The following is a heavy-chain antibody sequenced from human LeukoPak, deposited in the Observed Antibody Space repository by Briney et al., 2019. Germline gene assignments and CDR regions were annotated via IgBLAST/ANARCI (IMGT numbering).Heavy chain of an antibody. J-gene: IGHJ6*03. V-gene: IGHV1-8*01. Sequence: ASVKVSCKASGYTFTSYDIIWVRQATGQGLEWMGWMNPNSGNTGYAQKFQGRVTMTRNTSISTAYMELSSLRSEDTAVYYCARRVFYCSSTSCYTGSYYYMDVWGKGTTVTVSS. CDR2: MNPNSGNT. D-gene: IGHD2-2*02. CDR3: ARRVFYCSSTSCYTGSYYYMDV. CDR1: GYTFTSYD.